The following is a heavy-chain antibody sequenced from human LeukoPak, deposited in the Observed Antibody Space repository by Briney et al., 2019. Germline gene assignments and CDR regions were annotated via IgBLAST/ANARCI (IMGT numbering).Heavy chain of an antibody. CDR2: IYHSGST. Sequence: SETLSLTCAVSPYSISSGYYWGWIRQPPGKGLEWIGSIYHSGSTYYNPSLKSRVTISIDTSKNQFSLKLSSVTAADTAVYYCAGLPGGYVDYWGQGTLVTVSS. CDR3: AGLPGGYVDY. J-gene: IGHJ4*02. CDR1: PYSISSGYY. D-gene: IGHD2-8*02. V-gene: IGHV4-38-2*01.